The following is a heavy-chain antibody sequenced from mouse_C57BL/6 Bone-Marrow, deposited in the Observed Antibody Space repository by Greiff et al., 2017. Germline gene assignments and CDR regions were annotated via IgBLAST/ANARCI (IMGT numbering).Heavy chain of an antibody. CDR2: IDPENGDT. V-gene: IGHV14-4*01. CDR1: GFNIKDDY. J-gene: IGHJ3*01. CDR3: TTGLLAY. Sequence: DVQLQESGAELVRPGASVKLSCTASGFNIKDDYMHWVKQRPEQGLEWIGWIDPENGDTEYASKFQGKATITADTSSNTAYLQLSSRTSEDTAVYYCTTGLLAYWGQGTLVTVSA. D-gene: IGHD3-1*01.